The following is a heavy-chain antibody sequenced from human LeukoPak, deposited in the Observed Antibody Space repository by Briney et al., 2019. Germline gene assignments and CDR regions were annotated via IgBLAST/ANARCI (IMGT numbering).Heavy chain of an antibody. CDR3: ARSVRGPLDFYYYYGMDV. D-gene: IGHD2/OR15-2a*01. CDR1: GGSFSGYY. Sequence: PSETLSLTCAVYGGSFSGYYWSWIRQPPGKGLEWIGEINHSGSTNYNLSLKSRVTISVDTSKNQFSLKLSSVTAADTAVYYCARSVRGPLDFYYYYGMDVWGQGTTVTVSS. J-gene: IGHJ6*02. CDR2: INHSGST. V-gene: IGHV4-34*01.